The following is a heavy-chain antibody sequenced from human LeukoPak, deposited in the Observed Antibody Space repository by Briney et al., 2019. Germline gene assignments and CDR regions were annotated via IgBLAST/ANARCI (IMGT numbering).Heavy chain of an antibody. J-gene: IGHJ4*02. Sequence: TSETLSLTCAVYGGSFSGYYWSWIRRPPGKGLEWIGEINHSGSTNYNPSLKSRVTISVDTSKNQFSLKLSSVTAADTAVYYCARDRYYYDSSGSRIFDYWGQGTLVTVSS. D-gene: IGHD3-22*01. CDR3: ARDRYYYDSSGSRIFDY. CDR2: INHSGST. V-gene: IGHV4-34*01. CDR1: GGSFSGYY.